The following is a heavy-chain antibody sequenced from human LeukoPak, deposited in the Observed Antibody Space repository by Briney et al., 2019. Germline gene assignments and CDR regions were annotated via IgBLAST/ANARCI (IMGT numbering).Heavy chain of an antibody. CDR1: GGSFSGYY. V-gene: IGHV4-34*01. CDR2: INHSGST. CDR3: ARGPLGGGSGSYWY. Sequence: SGTLSLTCAVYGGSFSGYYWSWIRQPPGKGLEWIGEINHSGSTNYNPSLKSRVTISVDTSKNQFSLKLSSVTAADTAVYYCARGPLGGGSGSYWYWGQGTLVTVSS. D-gene: IGHD3-10*01. J-gene: IGHJ4*02.